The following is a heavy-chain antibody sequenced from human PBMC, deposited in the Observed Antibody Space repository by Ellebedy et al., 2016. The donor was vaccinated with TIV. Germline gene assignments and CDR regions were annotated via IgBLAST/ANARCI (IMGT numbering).Heavy chain of an antibody. CDR2: IIPIFGTA. CDR1: GYTFTSYY. V-gene: IGHV1-69*13. J-gene: IGHJ4*02. CDR3: ARDSPGYGGGY. D-gene: IGHD3-10*01. Sequence: AASVTVSCKASGYTFTSYYIHWVRQAPGQGLEWMGGIIPIFGTANYAQKFQGRVTITADESTSTAYMELSSLRSEDTAVYYCARDSPGYGGGYWGQGTLVTVSS.